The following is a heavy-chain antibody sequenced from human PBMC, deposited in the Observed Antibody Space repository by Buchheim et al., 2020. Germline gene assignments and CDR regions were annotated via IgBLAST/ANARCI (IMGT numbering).Heavy chain of an antibody. D-gene: IGHD4-23*01. CDR3: ARDEDYGGNSNFDC. CDR1: GFTFSSYW. CDR2: IKGDGRRI. J-gene: IGHJ4*02. V-gene: IGHV3-74*03. Sequence: EVQLVESGGGLVQPGGSLRLSCAASGFTFSSYWMHWVRQAPGKGLEWVSRIKGDGRRIMYGDSVKGGFTISRDNAKKTLLLQMNSLRAEDTAVYYCARDEDYGGNSNFDCWGQGTL.